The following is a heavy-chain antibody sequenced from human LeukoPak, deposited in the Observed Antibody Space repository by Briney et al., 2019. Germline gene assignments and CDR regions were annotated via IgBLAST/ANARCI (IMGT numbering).Heavy chain of an antibody. CDR2: IIPIFGTA. CDR3: ARDCSSTSCYANPLGY. Sequence: ASVKVSCKASGGTFSSYAISWVRQAPGQGLEWMGGIIPIFGTANYAQKFQGRVTITADESTSTAYMELSSLRSEDTAVYYCARDCSSTSCYANPLGYWGQGTPVTVSS. D-gene: IGHD2-2*01. CDR1: GGTFSSYA. V-gene: IGHV1-69*13. J-gene: IGHJ4*02.